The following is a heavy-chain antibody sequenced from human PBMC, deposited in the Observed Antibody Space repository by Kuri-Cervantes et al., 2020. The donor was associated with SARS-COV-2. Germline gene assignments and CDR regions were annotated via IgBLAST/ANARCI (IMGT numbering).Heavy chain of an antibody. V-gene: IGHV4-34*01. D-gene: IGHD5-24*01. CDR1: GESFSGYY. CDR2: LDTSGST. Sequence: GSLRLSCAFYGESFSGYYWNWIRQSPGKGLEWIGHLDTSGSTTYNPSLKSRVTISLDTSNNQVSLRLTSATAADTAVYYCGKVSWLQLWHRYSDSWGQGTLVTVSS. CDR3: GKVSWLQLWHRYSDS. J-gene: IGHJ4*02.